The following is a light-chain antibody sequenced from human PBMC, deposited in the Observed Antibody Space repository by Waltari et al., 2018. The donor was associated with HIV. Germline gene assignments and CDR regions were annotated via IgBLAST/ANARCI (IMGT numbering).Light chain of an antibody. Sequence: SYELTQPPSVSVSPGQTASITCSGDKLGGNYACRYQQKPGQSPVLVIFQDGKRPSGIPERFSGSNSGNTATLTISGTQAMDEADYYCQAWDSSTAVFGGGTKLTVL. V-gene: IGLV3-1*01. J-gene: IGLJ2*01. CDR3: QAWDSSTAV. CDR1: KLGGNY. CDR2: QDG.